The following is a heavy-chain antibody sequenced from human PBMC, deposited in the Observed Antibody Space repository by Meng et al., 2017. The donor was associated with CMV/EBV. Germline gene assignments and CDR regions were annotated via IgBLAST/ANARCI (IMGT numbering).Heavy chain of an antibody. Sequence: GESLKISCAASGFTFSDYYMSWIRQAPGKGLEWVSYISSSGSTIYYADSVKGRFTISRDNAKNSLYLQMNSLRAGDTAVYYCARESITIFGVVMTGMDVWGQGTTVTVSS. CDR2: ISSSGSTI. D-gene: IGHD3-3*01. CDR3: ARESITIFGVVMTGMDV. V-gene: IGHV3-11*01. J-gene: IGHJ6*02. CDR1: GFTFSDYY.